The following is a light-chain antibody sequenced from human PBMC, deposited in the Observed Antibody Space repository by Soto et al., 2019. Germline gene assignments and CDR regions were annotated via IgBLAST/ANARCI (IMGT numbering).Light chain of an antibody. V-gene: IGKV3-20*01. CDR1: QSVNSNY. CDR2: GAS. Sequence: EIVLTQSPGTLSLSPGERATLSCRASQSVNSNYLAWYQQKPGQAPRLLFSGASSRATGIQDRFSGSGSGADFTLTSTRLEAEDFAVYFCQHYGGSPLTFGQGTTVE. J-gene: IGKJ1*01. CDR3: QHYGGSPLT.